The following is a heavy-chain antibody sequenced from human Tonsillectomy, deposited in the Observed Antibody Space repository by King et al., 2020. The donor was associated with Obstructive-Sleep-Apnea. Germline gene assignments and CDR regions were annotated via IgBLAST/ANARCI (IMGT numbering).Heavy chain of an antibody. CDR1: GFTFTDYDYY. D-gene: IGHD6-19*01. V-gene: IGHV3-11*06. J-gene: IGHJ4*02. CDR3: ARESGDWLVDS. Sequence: VQLVESGGGVVKPGGSLRLSCAASGFTFTDYDYYMSWIRQAPGKGLEWVAYISSTGTYIKYADSLKGRFTISRGNAANSVYLQMNSLRADDTALYFCARESGDWLVDSWGQGTLVIVSS. CDR2: ISSTGTYI.